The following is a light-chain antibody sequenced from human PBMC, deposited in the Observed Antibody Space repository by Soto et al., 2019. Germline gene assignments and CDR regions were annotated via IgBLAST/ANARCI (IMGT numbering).Light chain of an antibody. V-gene: IGKV1-39*01. CDR3: QQSYITPPT. CDR2: AAS. CDR1: QSIHSY. Sequence: DIQMTQSPSSLSASVGDRVTITCRASQSIHSYLNWYQQKPGKAPKLLIYAASSLQRGVPSRFSGSGSGTDFTLTISSLQPEDFVAYYCQQSYITPPTFGQGTKVEIK. J-gene: IGKJ1*01.